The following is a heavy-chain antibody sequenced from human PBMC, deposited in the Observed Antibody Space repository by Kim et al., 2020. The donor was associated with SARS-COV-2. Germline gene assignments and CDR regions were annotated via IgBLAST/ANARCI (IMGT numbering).Heavy chain of an antibody. D-gene: IGHD2-21*02. CDR2: ISSSGSTI. Sequence: GGSLRLSCAASGFTFSSYEMNWVRQAPGKGLEWVSYISSSGSTIYYADSVKGRFTISRDNAKNSLYLQMNSLRAEDTAVYYCARETVTGFPIYGMDVWGQGTTVTVSS. V-gene: IGHV3-48*03. J-gene: IGHJ6*02. CDR3: ARETVTGFPIYGMDV. CDR1: GFTFSSYE.